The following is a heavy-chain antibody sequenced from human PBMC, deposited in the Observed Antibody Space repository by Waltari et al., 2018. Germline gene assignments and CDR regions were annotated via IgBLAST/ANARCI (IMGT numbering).Heavy chain of an antibody. Sequence: QVQLQQWGAGLLKPSETLSLTCAVYGGSFSGYYWSWIRQPPGKGLEWIGEINHSGSTNYNPSLRSRVTISVDTSKNQFSRKLSSVTAADTAVYYCAVGLGYSSGWYGWFDPWGQGTLVTVSS. V-gene: IGHV4-34*01. CDR2: INHSGST. D-gene: IGHD6-19*01. J-gene: IGHJ5*02. CDR3: AVGLGYSSGWYGWFDP. CDR1: GGSFSGYY.